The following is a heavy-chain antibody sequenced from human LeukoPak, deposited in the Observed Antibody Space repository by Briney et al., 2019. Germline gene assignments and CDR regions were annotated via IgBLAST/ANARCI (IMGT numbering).Heavy chain of an antibody. CDR1: GGSISSNSYY. Sequence: SETLSLTCTVSGGSISSNSYYWSWIRQPAGKGLEWIGRIYTSGSTDYNPSLKSRVTISKDTSKNQFSLKLSSVTAADTAVYYCARQSGQGLNYYGSGSYYLDYYYYYYMDVWGKGTTVTISS. J-gene: IGHJ6*03. D-gene: IGHD3-10*01. CDR3: ARQSGQGLNYYGSGSYYLDYYYYYYMDV. V-gene: IGHV4-61*02. CDR2: IYTSGST.